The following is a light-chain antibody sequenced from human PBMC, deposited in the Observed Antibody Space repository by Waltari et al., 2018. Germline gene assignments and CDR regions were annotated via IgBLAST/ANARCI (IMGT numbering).Light chain of an antibody. J-gene: IGKJ1*01. Sequence: EIRMTQSPSPPSASVGRKVTITCRASQDIRNALAWYQQKPGKAPKLLLYAASRLESGVPSRFSGSGSGTDYTLTITGLQPEDSATYYCQQFSGILWTFGQGTKVEIK. V-gene: IGKV1-NL1*01. CDR1: QDIRNA. CDR2: AAS. CDR3: QQFSGILWT.